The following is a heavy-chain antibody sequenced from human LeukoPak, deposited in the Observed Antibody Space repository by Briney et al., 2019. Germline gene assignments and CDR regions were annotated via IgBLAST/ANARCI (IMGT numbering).Heavy chain of an antibody. D-gene: IGHD5-12*01. J-gene: IGHJ4*02. V-gene: IGHV3-23*01. CDR1: GFTFSSYW. CDR2: ISGRTGGT. Sequence: PGGSLRLSCAASGFTFSSYWIHWVRQAPGKGLEWVSAISGRTGGTYYADSVKGRFTISRDNSKSTLYLQMDSLRAEDTAVYYCAKCGNSGCHLIDYWGQGTLVTVSS. CDR3: AKCGNSGCHLIDY.